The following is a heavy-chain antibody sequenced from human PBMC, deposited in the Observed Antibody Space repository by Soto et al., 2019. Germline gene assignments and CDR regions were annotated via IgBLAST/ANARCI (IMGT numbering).Heavy chain of an antibody. CDR3: ATRSPAFDY. Sequence: QVQLVQSGPEVKKPGASVKVSCKTSGYTFTSYGISWVRQAPGQGLEWMGWINTEKGKTNYAQKVQGRVPMTTDTSTSTAYIELRSLRSDDTAVYYCATRSPAFDYWGQGTLVTVSS. CDR2: INTEKGKT. CDR1: GYTFTSYG. V-gene: IGHV1-18*01. J-gene: IGHJ4*02.